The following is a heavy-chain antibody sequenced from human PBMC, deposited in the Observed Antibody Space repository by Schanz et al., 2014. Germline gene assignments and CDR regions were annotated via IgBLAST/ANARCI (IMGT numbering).Heavy chain of an antibody. CDR1: GFIFNDYY. CDR3: ARRKHAFDI. Sequence: VQLVESGGGLVKPGGSLRLSCAASGFIFNDYYMNWIRQAPGKGLEWVSVIYTSGSTYYADSVRGRFTFSRDNSKNTLYLQMNSLRAEDTAVYYCARRKHAFDIWGQGTMVTVSS. J-gene: IGHJ3*02. V-gene: IGHV3-66*01. CDR2: IYTSGST.